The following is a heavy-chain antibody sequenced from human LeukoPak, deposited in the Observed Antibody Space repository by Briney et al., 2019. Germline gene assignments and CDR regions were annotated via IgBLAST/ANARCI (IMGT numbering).Heavy chain of an antibody. CDR2: IYSSGST. CDR3: AKSGGYGLIDY. V-gene: IGHV4-39*01. CDR1: GGSISSSTYY. D-gene: IGHD1-26*01. J-gene: IGHJ4*02. Sequence: SETLSLTCTVSGGSISSSTYYWGWIRQPPGKGLEWIGSIYSSGSTYYNASLQSRVTISIETSKNQISLRLNSVTAADTAMYYCAKSGGYGLIDYWGQGTLVTVSS.